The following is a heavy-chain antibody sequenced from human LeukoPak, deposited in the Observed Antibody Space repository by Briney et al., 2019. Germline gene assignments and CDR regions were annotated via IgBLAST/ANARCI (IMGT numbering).Heavy chain of an antibody. CDR1: GFTFSYYA. V-gene: IGHV3-64D*06. J-gene: IGHJ4*02. Sequence: GGSLRLSCSASGFTFSYYAMHWVRQAPGKGLEYVSGITSSGGSTYYTDSVKGRSTISRGNSNNTLYLQMSSLRAEDTAVYYCVKGDYSGYTYPAFDYWGQGTLVSVSS. CDR2: ITSSGGST. CDR3: VKGDYSGYTYPAFDY. D-gene: IGHD5-12*01.